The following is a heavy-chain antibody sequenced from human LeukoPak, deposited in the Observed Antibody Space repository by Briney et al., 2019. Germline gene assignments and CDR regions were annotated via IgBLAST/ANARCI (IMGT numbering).Heavy chain of an antibody. D-gene: IGHD6-19*01. Sequence: SETLSLTCTVSGGSISSSSYYWGWIRQPPGKGLEWIGSIYYSGSTYCNPSLKSRVTISVDASKNQFSLKLSSVTAADTAVYYCARGPLYRGWSYYLDFWGQGTQVTVSS. CDR1: GGSISSSSYY. CDR2: IYYSGST. J-gene: IGHJ4*02. CDR3: ARGPLYRGWSYYLDF. V-gene: IGHV4-39*01.